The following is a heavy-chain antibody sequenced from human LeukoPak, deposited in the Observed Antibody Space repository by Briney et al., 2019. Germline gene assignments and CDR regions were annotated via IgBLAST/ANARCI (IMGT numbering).Heavy chain of an antibody. D-gene: IGHD3-10*01. J-gene: IGHJ4*02. CDR2: ISSSSVDK. V-gene: IGHV3-23*01. CDR1: GFSFTTYA. CDR3: ASGTYRPGHY. Sequence: GGSLRLSCEASGFSFTTYAMSWVRQAPGKGLEWVSGISSSSVDKHYADSVKGRFRVSRDNSKSTLYLEMNSLRTEDTAFYFCASGTYRPGHYWGQGTLVAVSS.